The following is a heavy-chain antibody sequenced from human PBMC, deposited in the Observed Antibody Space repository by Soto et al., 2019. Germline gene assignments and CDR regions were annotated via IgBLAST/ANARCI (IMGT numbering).Heavy chain of an antibody. Sequence: SETLSLTCTVSGGSISSSSYYWGWIRQPPGKGLEWIGSIYYSGSTYYNPSLKSRVTISVDTSKNQFSLKLSSVTAADTAVYYCARPRGELTVFDYWGQGTLVTVSS. V-gene: IGHV4-39*01. D-gene: IGHD1-26*01. CDR2: IYYSGST. CDR3: ARPRGELTVFDY. J-gene: IGHJ4*02. CDR1: GGSISSSSYY.